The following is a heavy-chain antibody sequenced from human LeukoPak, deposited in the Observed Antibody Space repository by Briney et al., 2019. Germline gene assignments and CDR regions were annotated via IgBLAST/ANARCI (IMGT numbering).Heavy chain of an antibody. J-gene: IGHJ4*02. CDR3: ARRNDYDFWSGNQYDY. D-gene: IGHD3-3*01. V-gene: IGHV4-39*01. CDR2: IYYSETT. Sequence: SETLSLTCSVSDGSISSRSHYSGWIRQSPGKGLEWIGSIYYSETTLYNPSLQSRVSISVDTSRNEFSLRLNSVTAADTAVYYCARRNDYDFWSGNQYDYWGLGTLVTVSS. CDR1: DGSISSRSHY.